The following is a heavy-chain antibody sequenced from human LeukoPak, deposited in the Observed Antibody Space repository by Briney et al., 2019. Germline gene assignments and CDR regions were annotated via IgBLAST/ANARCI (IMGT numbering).Heavy chain of an antibody. Sequence: GGSLRLSCAASGFTFGSYSMNWVRQAPGKGLEWVSSISSSSSYIYYADSVKGRFAISRDNAKNSLYLQMNSLRAEDTAVYYCARGTYSNGWYDCWGQGTLVTVSS. J-gene: IGHJ5*01. V-gene: IGHV3-21*01. CDR1: GFTFGSYS. CDR2: ISSSSSYI. CDR3: ARGTYSNGWYDC. D-gene: IGHD6-19*01.